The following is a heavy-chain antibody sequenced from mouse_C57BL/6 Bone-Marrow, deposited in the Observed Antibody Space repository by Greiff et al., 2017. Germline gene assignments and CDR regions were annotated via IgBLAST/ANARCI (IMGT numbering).Heavy chain of an antibody. Sequence: EVKLVESGGGLVQPGGSLKLSCAASGFTFSDYYMYWVRQTPEKRLEWVAYISNGGGSTYYPDTVKGRFTISRGNAKNTLYLQRSRLKSEDTAMYYGARHGGSYDYFDYWGQGTTLTVSS. J-gene: IGHJ2*01. CDR1: GFTFSDYY. CDR3: ARHGGSYDYFDY. D-gene: IGHD1-1*02. CDR2: ISNGGGST. V-gene: IGHV5-12*01.